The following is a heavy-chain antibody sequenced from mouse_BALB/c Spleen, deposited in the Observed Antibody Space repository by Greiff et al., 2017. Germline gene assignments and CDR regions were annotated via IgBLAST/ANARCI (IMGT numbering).Heavy chain of an antibody. CDR3: ARLYRYDRAFDY. Sequence: EVQLVESGGGLVKPGGSLKLSCAASGFTFSSYAMSWVRQTPEKRLEWVAYISSGGGSTYYPDTVKGRFTISRDNAKNTLYLQMSSLKSEDTAMYYCARLYRYDRAFDYWGQGTTLTVSS. CDR2: ISSGGGST. CDR1: GFTFSSYA. V-gene: IGHV5-12-1*01. D-gene: IGHD2-14*01. J-gene: IGHJ2*01.